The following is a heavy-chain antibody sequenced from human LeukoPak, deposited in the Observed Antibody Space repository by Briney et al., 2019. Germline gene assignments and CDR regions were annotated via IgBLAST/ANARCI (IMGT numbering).Heavy chain of an antibody. V-gene: IGHV3-21*01. CDR1: GFTFSSYG. CDR2: ISTSSSYI. CDR3: ARGGGYAWDY. J-gene: IGHJ4*02. Sequence: GGSLRLSCAASGFTFSSYGMNWVRQAPGKGLEWVSSISTSSSYIYYADSMKGRFTISRDNAKNSLYLQMNSLRADDTAVYYCARGGGYAWDYWGQGTLVTVSS. D-gene: IGHD5-12*01.